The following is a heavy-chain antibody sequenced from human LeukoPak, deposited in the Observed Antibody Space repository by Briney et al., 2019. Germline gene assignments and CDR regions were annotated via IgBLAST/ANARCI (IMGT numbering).Heavy chain of an antibody. CDR3: ARYSYGDYVVDHYYFDY. D-gene: IGHD4-17*01. CDR1: GGTFSSYA. V-gene: IGHV1-69*13. J-gene: IGHJ4*02. Sequence: SVKVSCKASGGTFSSYAISWVRQAPGQGLEWMGGIIPIFGTANYAQKFQGRVTITADESTSTAYMELSSLRSEDTAVYYCARYSYGDYVVDHYYFDYWGQGTLVTVSS. CDR2: IIPIFGTA.